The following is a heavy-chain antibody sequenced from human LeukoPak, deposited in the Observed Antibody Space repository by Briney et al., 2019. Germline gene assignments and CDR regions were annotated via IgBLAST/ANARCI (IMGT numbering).Heavy chain of an antibody. CDR1: GYTLTELS. CDR3: ATAGAMTDY. Sequence: ASVKVSCKVSGYTLTELSMHWVRQAPGKGLEWMGGFDPEDGETIYAQKFQGSVTMTEDTPTDTAYMELSSLRSEDTAVYYCATAGAMTDYWGQGTLVTVSS. J-gene: IGHJ4*02. D-gene: IGHD1-26*01. V-gene: IGHV1-24*01. CDR2: FDPEDGET.